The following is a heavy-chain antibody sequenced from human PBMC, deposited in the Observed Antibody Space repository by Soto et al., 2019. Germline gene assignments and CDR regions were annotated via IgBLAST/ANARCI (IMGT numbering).Heavy chain of an antibody. Sequence: QVQLVQSGAEVKKPGSSVKVSCKASGGTFSSYTISWVRQAPGQGLERMGRIIPILGIANYAKKFQGRVTITEDKSTSTAYLELSSLRSEDTAVYYCARALLRDGYERVFEYWGQGTLVTVCS. CDR3: ARALLRDGYERVFEY. CDR1: GGTFSSYT. J-gene: IGHJ4*02. CDR2: IIPILGIA. V-gene: IGHV1-69*02. D-gene: IGHD5-12*01.